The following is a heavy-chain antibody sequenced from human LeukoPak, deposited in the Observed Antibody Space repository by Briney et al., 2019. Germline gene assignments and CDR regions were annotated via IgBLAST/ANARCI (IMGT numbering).Heavy chain of an antibody. D-gene: IGHD1-26*01. J-gene: IGHJ4*02. CDR3: VKDVGGSYAFDY. CDR2: INANWGKT. V-gene: IGHV3-64D*09. CDR1: GLTFSRYA. Sequence: QTGGPLRLSCSAPGLTFSRYAMHWVRQAPRKGLEYGSGINANWGKTHYGDLVKGRYSISRDNSKNTLQLQLSTLRAEDTALYYCVKDVGGSYAFDYWGQGMLVTVAS.